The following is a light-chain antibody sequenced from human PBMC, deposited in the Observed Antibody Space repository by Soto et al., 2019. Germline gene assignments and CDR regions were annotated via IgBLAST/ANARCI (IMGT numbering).Light chain of an antibody. J-gene: IGKJ2*01. V-gene: IGKV1-5*01. Sequence: DIQMTQSPSTLSASVGDRVTITCRASQSISNWLAWYQQRPGEAPKLLMYDASTLENCVPSRFSGSGSGTEFTLTISCLRPDDFATDYCQQYNTYSYTFGQGTKLEIK. CDR2: DAS. CDR1: QSISNW. CDR3: QQYNTYSYT.